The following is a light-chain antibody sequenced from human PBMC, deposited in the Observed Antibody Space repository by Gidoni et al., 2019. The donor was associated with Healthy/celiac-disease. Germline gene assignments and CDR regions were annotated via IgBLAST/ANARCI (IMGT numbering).Light chain of an antibody. CDR2: DAS. CDR1: QDISNY. Sequence: DIQMTHSPSSLSASVGDRVTITCQASQDISNYLNLYQQKPGKAPKLLNYDASNLETGVPSRFSGSGSGTYFTFTISSLQPEDIATYYCQQYDNLPYTFGQGTKLEIK. J-gene: IGKJ2*01. V-gene: IGKV1-33*01. CDR3: QQYDNLPYT.